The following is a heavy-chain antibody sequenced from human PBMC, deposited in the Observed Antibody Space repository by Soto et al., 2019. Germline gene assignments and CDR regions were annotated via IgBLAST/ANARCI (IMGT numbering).Heavy chain of an antibody. CDR3: AGIYSGSPGGTLRY. CDR1: GGSISSGGYY. D-gene: IGHD1-26*01. Sequence: QVQLQESGPGLVKPSQTLFLTGTVSGGSISSGGYYWSWIRQHPGKGMEWIWYIDYSGSTYYHPSLKSGVTISGDTAKNQCSLKLISVPAADTAVYYCAGIYSGSPGGTLRYWGQGTLVTVS. V-gene: IGHV4-31*03. CDR2: IDYSGST. J-gene: IGHJ4*02.